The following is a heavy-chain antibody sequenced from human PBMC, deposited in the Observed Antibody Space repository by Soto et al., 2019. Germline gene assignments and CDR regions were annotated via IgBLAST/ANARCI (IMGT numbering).Heavy chain of an antibody. J-gene: IGHJ5*02. D-gene: IGHD2-21*01. CDR3: VRGCGGGLFDP. Sequence: GGSLRLSCAGSGFTFGDSYMSWIRQAPGKGLEWLSYISPGSRYPAYADSVKGRFTISRDNAKRSLYLQMMSLTAEDTAIYYCVRGCGGGLFDPWGQGTMVTVS. V-gene: IGHV3-11*06. CDR1: GFTFGDSY. CDR2: ISPGSRYP.